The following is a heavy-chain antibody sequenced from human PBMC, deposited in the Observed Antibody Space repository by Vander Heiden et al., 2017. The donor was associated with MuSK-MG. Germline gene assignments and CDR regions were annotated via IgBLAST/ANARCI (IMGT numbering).Heavy chain of an antibody. D-gene: IGHD1-26*01. CDR3: ARWGPEKTFDS. CDR1: GFTFRNKG. CDR2: IWYDGSNQ. V-gene: IGHV3-33*01. J-gene: IGHJ4*02. Sequence: QVQLVESGGGVVQPGGSLRLSCAASGFTFRNKGMHWVRPAPGKGLQWVAVIWYDGSNQIYADSVKGRFTISRDNSKNTLYLQMNSLRAEDAAVYYCARWGPEKTFDSWGQGTLVTVSS.